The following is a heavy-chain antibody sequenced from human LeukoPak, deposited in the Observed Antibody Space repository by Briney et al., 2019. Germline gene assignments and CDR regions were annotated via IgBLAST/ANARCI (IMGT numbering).Heavy chain of an antibody. J-gene: IGHJ6*03. CDR2: ISSSGSTI. D-gene: IGHD2-2*01. Sequence: GGSLRLSCAASGFTFSDYYMSWIRQAPGKGLEWVSYISSSGSTIYYADSVKGRFTISRDNAKSSLYLQMNSLRAEDTAVYYCARTGLPNQLNYMDVWGKGTTVTVSS. CDR1: GFTFSDYY. CDR3: ARTGLPNQLNYMDV. V-gene: IGHV3-11*04.